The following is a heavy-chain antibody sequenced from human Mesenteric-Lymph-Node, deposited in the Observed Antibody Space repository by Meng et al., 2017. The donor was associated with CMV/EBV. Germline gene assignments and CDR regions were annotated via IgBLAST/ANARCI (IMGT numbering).Heavy chain of an antibody. CDR3: ARGMPAAPFDP. V-gene: IGHV1-69*04. Sequence: PCKASGGTFSSYAISWVRQAPGQGLEWMGRIIPILGIANYAQKFQGRVTITADKSTSTAYMELSSLRSEDTAVYYCARGMPAAPFDPWGQGTLVTVSS. D-gene: IGHD2-2*01. J-gene: IGHJ5*02. CDR2: IIPILGIA. CDR1: GGTFSSYA.